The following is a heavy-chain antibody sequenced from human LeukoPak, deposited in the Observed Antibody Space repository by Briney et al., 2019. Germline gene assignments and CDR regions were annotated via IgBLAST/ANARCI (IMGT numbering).Heavy chain of an antibody. CDR1: GYTFTSYG. D-gene: IGHD3-22*01. Sequence: ASVKVSCTASGYTFTSYGISWVRQAPGRGLEWMGWISAYNGNTNYAQKLQGRVTMTTDTSTSTAYMELSRLRSDDTALYYCARAGVWDYSDTSGYHNGAFDIWGQGTMVTVSS. V-gene: IGHV1-18*01. CDR2: ISAYNGNT. J-gene: IGHJ3*02. CDR3: ARAGVWDYSDTSGYHNGAFDI.